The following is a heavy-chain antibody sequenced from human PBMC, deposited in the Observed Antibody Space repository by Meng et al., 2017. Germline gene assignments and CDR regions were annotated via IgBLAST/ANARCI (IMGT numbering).Heavy chain of an antibody. Sequence: QITWKEPGPTLVKPPQTLTLTCTFSGFSLSTSGVGVGWIRQPPGKALEWLALIYWDDDKRYSPSLKSRLTITKDTSKNQVVLTMTNMDPVDTATYYCAHRRGDSREGWFDPWGQGTLVTVSS. J-gene: IGHJ5*02. V-gene: IGHV2-5*02. CDR2: IYWDDDK. CDR1: GFSLSTSGVG. CDR3: AHRRGDSREGWFDP. D-gene: IGHD2-21*02.